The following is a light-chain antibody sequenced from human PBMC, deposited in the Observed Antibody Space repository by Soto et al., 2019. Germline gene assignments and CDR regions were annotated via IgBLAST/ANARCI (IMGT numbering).Light chain of an antibody. CDR2: DVT. V-gene: IGLV2-14*03. CDR1: SSDVGGYKH. J-gene: IGLJ1*01. CDR3: SSYTRSTTYV. Sequence: QSVLTQPASVSGSPGQSITISFTGTSSDVGGYKHVSWYQHYPGKAPKLIIYDVTNRPSGVSNRFSGSKSGNTASLTISWLQAEDEADYFCSSYTRSTTYVFGTGTKVTVL.